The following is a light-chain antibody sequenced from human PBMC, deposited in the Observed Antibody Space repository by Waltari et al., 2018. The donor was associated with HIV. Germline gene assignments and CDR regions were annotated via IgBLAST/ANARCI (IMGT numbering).Light chain of an antibody. V-gene: IGLV2-14*01. J-gene: IGLJ1*01. Sequence: QSALSQPASVSGSPGQSITISCPGTAGAIDSDFVSWYQHHPGAAPKLIIYEVYHRASGISDRLSASKSGKTASLTISGLRSEDEADYYCCSFMRGRQAFYVFGTGTKVTVL. CDR1: AGAIDSDF. CDR3: CSFMRGRQAFYV. CDR2: EVY.